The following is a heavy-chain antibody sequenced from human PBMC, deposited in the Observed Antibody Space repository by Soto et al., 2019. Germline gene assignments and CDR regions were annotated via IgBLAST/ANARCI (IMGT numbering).Heavy chain of an antibody. CDR2: ISGSAGST. CDR1: GFIFSSYA. Sequence: GGSLRLSCAASGFIFSSYAMSWVRQAPGKGLERGSGISGSAGSTYYGESVKGRFTISRDNSKNTLYLHMNSLRSEHTSAYYCAKVVRYTNIWYPFDYWGQGTLVTVSS. J-gene: IGHJ4*02. D-gene: IGHD6-13*01. V-gene: IGHV3-23*01. CDR3: AKVVRYTNIWYPFDY.